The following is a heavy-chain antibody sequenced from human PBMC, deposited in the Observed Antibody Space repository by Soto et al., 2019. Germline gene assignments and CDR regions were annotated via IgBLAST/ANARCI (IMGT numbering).Heavy chain of an antibody. CDR2: ISHDGSSE. CDR1: GLTFYSNA. V-gene: IGHV3-30-3*01. CDR3: ATSHDTSGYYFFDY. D-gene: IGHD3-22*01. Sequence: GGSLRLSCAGSGLTFYSNAMHWVRQAPGKGLEWVAVISHDGSSEYYADSVKGRFTISRDNSKSTLYLQMNSLRADDTAVYYCATSHDTSGYYFFDYWSQGTLVTVSS. J-gene: IGHJ4*02.